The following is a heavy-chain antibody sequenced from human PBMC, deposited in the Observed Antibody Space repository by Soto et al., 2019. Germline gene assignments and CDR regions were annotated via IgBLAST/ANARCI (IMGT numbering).Heavy chain of an antibody. J-gene: IGHJ4*02. V-gene: IGHV3-23*01. CDR3: ARDRRTISSCDF. CDR1: GFTFSSYA. D-gene: IGHD3-3*01. Sequence: GGSLRLSCVASGFTFSSYAMSWVRQAPGKGLEWVSTISGSGGSTYYADSVKGRFTISRDNSKNTLSLQMNSLRVEDTAVYYCARDRRTISSCDFWGQGTLVTVSS. CDR2: ISGSGGST.